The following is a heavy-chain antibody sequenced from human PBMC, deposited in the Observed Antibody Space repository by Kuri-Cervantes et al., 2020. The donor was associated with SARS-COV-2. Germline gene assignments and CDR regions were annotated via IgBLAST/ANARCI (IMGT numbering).Heavy chain of an antibody. V-gene: IGHV3-53*01. Sequence: GGSLRLSCAASGFTFDDYAMHWVRQAPGKGLEWVSVIYSGGSTYYADSVKGRFTISRDNSKNTLYLQMNSLRAEDTAVYYCAREMKEGDVMGAFDIWGQGTMVTVSS. CDR3: AREMKEGDVMGAFDI. D-gene: IGHD2-8*01. J-gene: IGHJ3*02. CDR1: GFTFDDYA. CDR2: IYSGGST.